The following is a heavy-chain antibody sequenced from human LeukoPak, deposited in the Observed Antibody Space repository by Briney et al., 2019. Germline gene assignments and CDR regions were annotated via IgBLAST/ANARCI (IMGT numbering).Heavy chain of an antibody. Sequence: PGGSLRLSCAASGFTFSSYSMNWVRQAPGKGLEWVSSISSSSSYIYYADSVKGRFTISRDNAKNSLYLQMNSLRAEDTALYYCARDKASWDFWSGYDNAFDIWGQGTMVTVSS. D-gene: IGHD3-3*01. CDR3: ARDKASWDFWSGYDNAFDI. CDR1: GFTFSSYS. V-gene: IGHV3-21*04. J-gene: IGHJ3*02. CDR2: ISSSSSYI.